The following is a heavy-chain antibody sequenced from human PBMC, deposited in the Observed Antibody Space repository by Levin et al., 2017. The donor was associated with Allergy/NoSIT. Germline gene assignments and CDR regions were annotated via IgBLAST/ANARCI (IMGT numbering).Heavy chain of an antibody. J-gene: IGHJ6*02. D-gene: IGHD2-15*01. CDR3: ARDRVVASSGTFYYDGMAV. V-gene: IGHV4-59*01. CDR2: IYYSGST. CDR1: GGSIRSYH. Sequence: SQTLSLTCIVSGGSIRSYHWSWIRQPPGKGLEWIGYIYYSGSTNYNPSLKSRVTISVDTSKNQFSLTLNSVTAADTAVYYCARDRVVASSGTFYYDGMAVWGQGTTVTVSS.